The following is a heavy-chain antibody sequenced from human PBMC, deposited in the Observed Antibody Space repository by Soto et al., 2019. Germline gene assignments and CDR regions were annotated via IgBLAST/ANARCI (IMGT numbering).Heavy chain of an antibody. CDR2: ISVSGSII. V-gene: IGHV3-48*03. Sequence: GGSLRLSCAASGFTFSTYEFNWVHQAPGRGLEWISYISVSGSIIKYAESVKGRFTISRDNAENSLHLHMSNLRVDDTALYFCVRELGLAYWGQGALVTVSS. CDR1: GFTFSTYE. D-gene: IGHD7-27*01. CDR3: VRELGLAY. J-gene: IGHJ4*02.